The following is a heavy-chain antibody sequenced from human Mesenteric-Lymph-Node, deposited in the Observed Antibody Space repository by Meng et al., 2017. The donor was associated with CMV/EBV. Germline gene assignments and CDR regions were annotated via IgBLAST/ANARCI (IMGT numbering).Heavy chain of an antibody. D-gene: IGHD2-2*01. CDR3: ARGDKRRYCFSSNCYAIFDY. CDR1: GFAFSTYT. J-gene: IGHJ4*02. V-gene: IGHV3-21*04. Sequence: GESLKISCAASGFAFSTYTMNWVRQAPGKGLEWVSSISGSGTYIYYADSVKGRFTISRDYYKNIMYLQLNSLRDEDTAVYYCARGDKRRYCFSSNCYAIFDYWGQGTLVTVSS. CDR2: ISGSGTYI.